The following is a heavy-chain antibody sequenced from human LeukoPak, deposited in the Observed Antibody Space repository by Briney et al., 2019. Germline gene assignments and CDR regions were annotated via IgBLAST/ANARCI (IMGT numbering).Heavy chain of an antibody. CDR1: SGSISSDY. Sequence: SETLSLTCTVSSGSISSDYWSWIRQPPGKGLEWIGYIYYSGSTNYNPSLKSRVTISVDTSKNQFSLKLSSVTAADTAVYYCARVEDYDFWSGYLDYWGQGTLVTVSS. J-gene: IGHJ4*02. CDR2: IYYSGST. D-gene: IGHD3-3*01. V-gene: IGHV4-59*01. CDR3: ARVEDYDFWSGYLDY.